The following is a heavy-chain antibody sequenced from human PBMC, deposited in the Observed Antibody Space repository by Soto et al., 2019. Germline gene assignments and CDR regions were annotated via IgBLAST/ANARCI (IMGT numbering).Heavy chain of an antibody. CDR2: IYYSGST. J-gene: IGHJ5*02. CDR3: ARQYPPAMRGFDP. CDR1: GGSISSGGYY. V-gene: IGHV4-31*03. Sequence: SETLSLTCTVSGGSISSGGYYWSWIRQHPGKGLEWIGYIYYSGSTHYNPSLKSRVTISVDTSKNQFSLKLSSVTAADTAVYYCARQYPPAMRGFDPWGKGTLVTGSS. D-gene: IGHD2-2*01.